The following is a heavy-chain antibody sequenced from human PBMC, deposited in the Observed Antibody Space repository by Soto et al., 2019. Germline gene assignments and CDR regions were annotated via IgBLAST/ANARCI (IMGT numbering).Heavy chain of an antibody. CDR2: IYYSGST. CDR1: GGSIRSSSYY. CDR3: ARELSLLPCSDY. V-gene: IGHV4-39*02. Sequence: QLQLQESGPGLVKPSETLSLTCTVSGGSIRSSSYYWGWIRQPPGKGLEWIGTIYYSGSTDYNPPLMSRVTISVYTSNNQFSLNLSSVTAADTAVYYRARELSLLPCSDYWGQGTLVTVSS. J-gene: IGHJ4*02. D-gene: IGHD2-15*01.